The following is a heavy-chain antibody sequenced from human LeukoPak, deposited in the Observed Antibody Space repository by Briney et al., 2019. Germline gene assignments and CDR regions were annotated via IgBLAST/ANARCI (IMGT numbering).Heavy chain of an antibody. CDR3: ARGDAIVGATYYFDY. CDR1: GGSISSYY. D-gene: IGHD1-26*01. CDR2: IYTSGST. Sequence: PSETLSLTCTVSGGSISSYYWSWIRQPAGKGLEWIGRIYTSGSTNYNPSLKSRVTISVDTSKNQFSLKLSSVTAADTAVYYCARGDAIVGATYYFDYWGQGTLVTVSS. J-gene: IGHJ4*02. V-gene: IGHV4-4*07.